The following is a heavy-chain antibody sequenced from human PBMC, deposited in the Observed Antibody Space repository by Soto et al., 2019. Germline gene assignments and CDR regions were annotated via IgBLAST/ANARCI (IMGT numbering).Heavy chain of an antibody. CDR3: AREVPSTVTSYFDS. V-gene: IGHV4-59*01. D-gene: IGHD4-17*01. CDR2: VYYTGST. CDR1: GDSIFDNN. J-gene: IGHJ4*02. Sequence: SETLSLTCTVSGDSIFDNNWAWIRQPPGKGLEWIGYVYYTGSTSYNPSLRSRVHISVETSKNQFSLKLASVTAADTAEYFCAREVPSTVTSYFDSWGQGTLVTVSS.